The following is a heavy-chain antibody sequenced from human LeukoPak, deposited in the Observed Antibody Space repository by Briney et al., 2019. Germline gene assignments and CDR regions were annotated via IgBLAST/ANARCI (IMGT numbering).Heavy chain of an antibody. V-gene: IGHV3-30*09. CDR3: ASNFYDVGGYYYRTPVQY. J-gene: IGHJ4*02. CDR2: VSYDGGSE. CDR1: RFTFTTFSDYV. D-gene: IGHD3-22*01. Sequence: GKSLRLSCAASRFTFTTFSDYVMHWARHAPGKGLEGVAAVSYDGGSEYYADSVKGRFAVSRDNSKNTLYLQMRSLRPEDTAVYYCASNFYDVGGYYYRTPVQYWGQGTPVTVSS.